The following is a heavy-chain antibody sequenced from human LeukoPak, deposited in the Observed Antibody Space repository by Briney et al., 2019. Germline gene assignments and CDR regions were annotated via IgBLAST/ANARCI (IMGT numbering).Heavy chain of an antibody. D-gene: IGHD6-19*01. V-gene: IGHV4-4*02. Sequence: PSETLSLTCAVSGASISSANWWSWVRQPPGKGLEWIGEIYHSGNTNYNPSLKSRVTISVDKSKNQFSLKLSSVTAADTADYFCARDDIAVASTHFDYWGQGTLVTVSS. CDR2: IYHSGNT. J-gene: IGHJ4*02. CDR1: GASISSANW. CDR3: ARDDIAVASTHFDY.